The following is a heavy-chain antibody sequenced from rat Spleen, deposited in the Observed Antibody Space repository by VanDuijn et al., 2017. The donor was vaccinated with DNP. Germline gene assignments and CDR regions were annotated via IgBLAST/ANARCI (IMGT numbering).Heavy chain of an antibody. CDR2: MWSEGDT. CDR3: ARHKNWYFDF. V-gene: IGHV2-32*01. J-gene: IGHJ1*01. Sequence: QVQLKELGPGLVQPSQTLSLTCTVSGFSLTTYHVHWVRQPLGKGLEWMGVMWSEGDTSYNSALKSRLSISRDTSKSQVLLKMNSLQTEDTAMYFCARHKNWYFDFWGPGTMVTVSS. CDR1: GFSLTTYH.